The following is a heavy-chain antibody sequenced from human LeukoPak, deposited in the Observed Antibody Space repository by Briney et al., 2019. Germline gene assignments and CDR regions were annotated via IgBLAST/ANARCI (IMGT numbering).Heavy chain of an antibody. J-gene: IGHJ6*04. CDR3: ASYYGEYGSGMDV. Sequence: SVKVSCKASEGTFSSYAISGVRQAPGQGLEWMGGIIPIFVTANYAQKFQGRVTITADKSTSTAYMELSSLRSEDTAVYYCASYYGEYGSGMDVWGKGTTVTVSS. CDR2: IIPIFVTA. D-gene: IGHD4-17*01. CDR1: EGTFSSYA. V-gene: IGHV1-69*06.